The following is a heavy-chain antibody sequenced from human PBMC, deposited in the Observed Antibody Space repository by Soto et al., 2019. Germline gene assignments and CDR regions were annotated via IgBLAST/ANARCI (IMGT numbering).Heavy chain of an antibody. Sequence: EVQLLESGGGLVQPGGSLRLSCAASGFTFSSYAMSWVRQAPGKGLEWVSASSGSGGSTYYADSVKGRFTISRDNSKNTLYLQMNSLRAEDTAVYYCAKDRTEYYYYYYMDVWGKGTTVTVSS. J-gene: IGHJ6*03. CDR2: SSGSGGST. V-gene: IGHV3-23*01. CDR3: AKDRTEYYYYYYMDV. CDR1: GFTFSSYA.